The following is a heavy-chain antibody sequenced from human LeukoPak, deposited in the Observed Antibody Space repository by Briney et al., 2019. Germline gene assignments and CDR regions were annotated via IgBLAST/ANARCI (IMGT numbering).Heavy chain of an antibody. CDR3: ARDRTDASGWYYFDH. J-gene: IGHJ4*02. D-gene: IGHD6-19*01. Sequence: SETLSLTCTVSGGSISGYYWSWIRQPPGKGLEWIGYIYSSGTTNYNPSLKSRVTISVDTSKNQLSLKLTSVTAADTAVFYCARDRTDASGWYYFDHWGQGALVTVSS. V-gene: IGHV4-59*01. CDR1: GGSISGYY. CDR2: IYSSGTT.